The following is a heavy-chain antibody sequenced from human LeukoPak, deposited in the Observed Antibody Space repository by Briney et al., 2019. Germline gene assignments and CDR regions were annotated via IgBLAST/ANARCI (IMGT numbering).Heavy chain of an antibody. V-gene: IGHV3-30*18. CDR3: AKDRLRIAARPYYMDV. D-gene: IGHD6-6*01. Sequence: GGSLRLSCAASGFTFSSYGMHWVRQAPGKGLEWVAVISYDGSNKYYADSVKGRFTISRDNSKNTLYLQMNSLRAEDTAVYYRAKDRLRIAARPYYMDVWGKGTTVTVSS. CDR2: ISYDGSNK. J-gene: IGHJ6*03. CDR1: GFTFSSYG.